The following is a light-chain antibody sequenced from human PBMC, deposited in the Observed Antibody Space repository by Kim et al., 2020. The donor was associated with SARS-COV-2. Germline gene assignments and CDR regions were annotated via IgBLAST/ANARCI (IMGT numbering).Light chain of an antibody. CDR2: DVT. V-gene: IGLV2-14*03. Sequence: GQSITFSCTGTSSDIGAYTYVSWYQQHPNKAPKLMIFDVTKRPSGVSYRFSGSKSGNTASLTISGLQAEDEADYYCASYTTRSTWVFGGGTKLTVL. CDR3: ASYTTRSTWV. CDR1: SSDIGAYTY. J-gene: IGLJ3*02.